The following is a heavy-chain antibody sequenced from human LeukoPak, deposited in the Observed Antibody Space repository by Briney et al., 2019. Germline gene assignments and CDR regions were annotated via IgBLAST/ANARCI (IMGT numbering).Heavy chain of an antibody. CDR3: ARDVGGAGSY. V-gene: IGHV3-74*01. D-gene: IGHD3-10*01. Sequence: GGSLRLSCAASGHTFSSYRMHWVRQAPGKGLVWVSRIDTDGRTTSYADSVKGRFTISRDNVQNTLYLQMNSLRAEDTAVYYCARDVGGAGSYWGQGTLVTVSS. J-gene: IGHJ4*02. CDR1: GHTFSSYR. CDR2: IDTDGRTT.